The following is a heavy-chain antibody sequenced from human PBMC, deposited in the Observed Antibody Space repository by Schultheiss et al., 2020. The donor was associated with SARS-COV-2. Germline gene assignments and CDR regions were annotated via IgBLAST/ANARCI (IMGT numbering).Heavy chain of an antibody. J-gene: IGHJ5*02. D-gene: IGHD3-10*01. Sequence: GSLRLSCTVSGGSISSYYWSWIRQPPGKGLEWIGYIYYSGSTNYNPSLKSRVTISVDTSKNQFSLKLSSVTAADTAVYYCARGPPSRLGNWFDPWGQGTLVTVSS. CDR2: IYYSGST. V-gene: IGHV4-59*01. CDR3: ARGPPSRLGNWFDP. CDR1: GGSISSYY.